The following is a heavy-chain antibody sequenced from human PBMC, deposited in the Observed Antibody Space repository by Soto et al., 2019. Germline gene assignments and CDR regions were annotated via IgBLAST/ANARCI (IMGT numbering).Heavy chain of an antibody. V-gene: IGHV4-59*01. CDR3: ARTTHDILNGYLRLASRESYYYYMDV. CDR1: GGSISSYY. D-gene: IGHD3-9*01. J-gene: IGHJ6*03. CDR2: IYYSGST. Sequence: SETLSLTCTVSGGSISSYYWSWIRQPPGKGLEWIGYIYYSGSTNYNPSLKSRVTISVDTSKNQFSLKLSSVTAADTAVYYCARTTHDILNGYLRLASRESYYYYMDVWGKGTTVTVSS.